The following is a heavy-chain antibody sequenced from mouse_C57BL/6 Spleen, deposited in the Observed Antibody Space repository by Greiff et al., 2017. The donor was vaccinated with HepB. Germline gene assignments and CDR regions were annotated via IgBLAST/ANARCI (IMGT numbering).Heavy chain of an antibody. CDR2: IRSKSNNYAT. V-gene: IGHV10-1*01. J-gene: IGHJ1*03. D-gene: IGHD2-3*01. CDR3: VSHPLYDGYLYCDV. CDR1: GFSFNTYA. Sequence: EVQGVESGGGLVQPKGSLKLSCAASGFSFNTYAMNWVRQAPGKGLEWVARIRSKSNNYATYYADSVKDRFTISRDDSESMLYLQMNNLKTEDTAMYYCVSHPLYDGYLYCDVWGTGTTVTVSS.